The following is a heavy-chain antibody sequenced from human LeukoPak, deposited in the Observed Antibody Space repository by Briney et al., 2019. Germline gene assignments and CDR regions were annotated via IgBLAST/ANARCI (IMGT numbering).Heavy chain of an antibody. CDR3: ARGQLWLLFDY. J-gene: IGHJ4*02. D-gene: IGHD5-18*01. V-gene: IGHV4-61*02. CDR1: GGSISSGNYY. Sequence: PSETLSLTCTVSGGSISSGNYYWTWIRQPAGKGLEWVGLIYTSGSTNYNPSLTSRVTISVDTSKNQFSLKLSSVTAADTAVYYCARGQLWLLFDYWGQGTLVTVSS. CDR2: IYTSGST.